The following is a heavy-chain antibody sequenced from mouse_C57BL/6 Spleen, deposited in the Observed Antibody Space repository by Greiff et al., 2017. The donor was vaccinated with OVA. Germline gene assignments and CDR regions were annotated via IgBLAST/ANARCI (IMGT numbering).Heavy chain of an antibody. Sequence: QVQLKQPGAELVKPGASVKLSCKASGYTFTSYWMQWVKQRPGQGLEWIGEIDPSDSYTNYNQKFKGKATLTVDTSSSTAYMQLSSLTSEDSAVYYCARSGSEGSMDYWGQGTSVTVSS. CDR2: IDPSDSYT. D-gene: IGHD3-3*01. CDR1: GYTFTSYW. V-gene: IGHV1-50*01. J-gene: IGHJ4*01. CDR3: ARSGSEGSMDY.